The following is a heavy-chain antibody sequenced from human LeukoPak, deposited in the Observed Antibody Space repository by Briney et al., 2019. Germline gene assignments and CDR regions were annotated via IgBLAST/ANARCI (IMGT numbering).Heavy chain of an antibody. CDR1: GGSISSSSYY. D-gene: IGHD1-1*01. J-gene: IGHJ1*01. CDR3: ARGSSHNWSWIQH. CDR2: IYYTGST. Sequence: SETLSLTCTVSGGSISSSSYYWGWIRQPPGKGLEWIGSIYYTGSTYYNPSLKSRVTMSVDTSKNQFSPKLSSVTAADTAVYYCARGSSHNWSWIQHWSQGTLVTVSS. V-gene: IGHV4-39*07.